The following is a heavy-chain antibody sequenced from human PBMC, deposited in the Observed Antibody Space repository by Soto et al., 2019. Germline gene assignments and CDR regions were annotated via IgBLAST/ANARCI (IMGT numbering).Heavy chain of an antibody. CDR2: IKQDGSEK. Sequence: EVQLVESGGGLVQPGGSLRLSCAASGFTFSSYWMSWVRQAPGKGLEWVANIKQDGSEKYYVDSVKGRFTISRDNAKNSPYLQMNSLRAEDTAVYSCARGLGIRGNWFDPWGQGTLVTVSS. D-gene: IGHD7-27*01. CDR1: GFTFSSYW. CDR3: ARGLGIRGNWFDP. J-gene: IGHJ5*02. V-gene: IGHV3-7*01.